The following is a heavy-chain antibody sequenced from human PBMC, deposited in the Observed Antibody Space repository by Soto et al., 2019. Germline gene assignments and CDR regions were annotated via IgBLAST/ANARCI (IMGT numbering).Heavy chain of an antibody. Sequence: GGSLRLSCAASGFTFSGSAMHWVRQASGKGLEWVGRIRSKANSYATAYAASVKGRFTISRDDSKNTAYLQMNSLKTEDTAVYYCTIQRDSSSSPVRPDYWGQGTLVTVSS. D-gene: IGHD6-6*01. CDR2: IRSKANSYAT. J-gene: IGHJ4*02. CDR1: GFTFSGSA. V-gene: IGHV3-73*01. CDR3: TIQRDSSSSPVRPDY.